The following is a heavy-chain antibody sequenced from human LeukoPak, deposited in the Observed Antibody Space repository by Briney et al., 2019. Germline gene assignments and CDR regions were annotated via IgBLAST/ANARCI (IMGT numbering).Heavy chain of an antibody. J-gene: IGHJ4*02. CDR1: GVSISSSSYY. CDR2: IYYSGST. V-gene: IGHV4-39*01. D-gene: IGHD3-9*01. Sequence: SETLSLTCTVSGVSISSSSYYWGWIRQPPGKGLEWIGRIYYSGSTYYNPSLKSRVTISVDTSKNQFSLKLSSVTAADTAVYYCASGGLKTALRYFATAPFDYWGQGTLVTVSS. CDR3: ASGGLKTALRYFATAPFDY.